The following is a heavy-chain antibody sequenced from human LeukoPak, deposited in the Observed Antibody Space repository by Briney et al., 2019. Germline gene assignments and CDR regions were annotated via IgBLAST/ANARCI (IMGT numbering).Heavy chain of an antibody. CDR1: GFTFSSYG. Sequence: GGSLRLSCAASGFTFSSYGMHWVRQAPGKGLEWVAVIWYDGSNKYYADSVKGRFTISRDNSKNTLYLQMNSLRAEDTAVYYWAKDSVGNWNYFDYWGQGTLVTVSS. V-gene: IGHV3-33*06. CDR2: IWYDGSNK. D-gene: IGHD1-20*01. CDR3: AKDSVGNWNYFDY. J-gene: IGHJ4*02.